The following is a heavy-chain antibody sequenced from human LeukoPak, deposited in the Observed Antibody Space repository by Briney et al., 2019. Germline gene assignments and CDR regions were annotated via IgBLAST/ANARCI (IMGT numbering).Heavy chain of an antibody. Sequence: GGSLRLSCAASGFTFSSYEMSWVRQAPGKGLEWVSYISTGGSTIYYADSVKGRFTISRDNAKNSLYLQMNSLRVEDTAVYYCARDHYYGSGSSDYWGQGTLVTVSS. D-gene: IGHD3-10*01. J-gene: IGHJ4*02. CDR1: GFTFSSYE. CDR3: ARDHYYGSGSSDY. V-gene: IGHV3-48*03. CDR2: ISTGGSTI.